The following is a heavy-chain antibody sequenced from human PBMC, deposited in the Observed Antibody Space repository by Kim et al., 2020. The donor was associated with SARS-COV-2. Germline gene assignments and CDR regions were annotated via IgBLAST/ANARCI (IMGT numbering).Heavy chain of an antibody. Sequence: GGSLRLSCAASGFTFSSYAMSWVRQAPGKGLEWVSAISGSGGSTYYADSVKGRFTISRDNSKNTLYLQMNSLRAEDTAVYYCAKGQQYDILTGYSGSYYYYYGMDVWGQGTTVTVSS. V-gene: IGHV3-23*01. CDR1: GFTFSSYA. CDR3: AKGQQYDILTGYSGSYYYYYGMDV. CDR2: ISGSGGST. J-gene: IGHJ6*02. D-gene: IGHD3-9*01.